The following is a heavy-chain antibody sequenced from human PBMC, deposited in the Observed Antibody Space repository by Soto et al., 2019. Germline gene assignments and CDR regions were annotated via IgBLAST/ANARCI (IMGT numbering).Heavy chain of an antibody. Sequence: GGSLRLSCAASGFTFSSYAMSWVRQAPGKGLEWVSTISDSDYSTYYADSVKGRFTISRDNSKDTLYLQMNSLRADDTAVYYCAKNQGTPWAPVDYWGQGTLVTVSS. CDR3: AKNQGTPWAPVDY. CDR2: ISDSDYST. J-gene: IGHJ4*02. CDR1: GFTFSSYA. D-gene: IGHD5-12*01. V-gene: IGHV3-23*01.